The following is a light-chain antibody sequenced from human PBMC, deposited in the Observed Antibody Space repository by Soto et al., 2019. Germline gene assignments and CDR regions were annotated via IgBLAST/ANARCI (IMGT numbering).Light chain of an antibody. CDR3: QQYVTSSPRT. CDR1: HTISSSY. V-gene: IGKV3-20*01. CDR2: GIS. Sequence: EIVLTQSPGTLSLSPGERATLSCRASHTISSSYLAWYQQQPGQAPRLLMYGISRRATGIPDRFSGSGSGTDFTLTITRLEPEEFAVYYCQQYVTSSPRTFGQGTKVQIQ. J-gene: IGKJ1*01.